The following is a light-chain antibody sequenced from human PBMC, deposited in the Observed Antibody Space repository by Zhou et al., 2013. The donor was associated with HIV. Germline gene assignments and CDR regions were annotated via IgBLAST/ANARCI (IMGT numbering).Light chain of an antibody. Sequence: DIQMTQSPSTLSASVGDRVTITCRASQNINSWLAWYQQKLGKAPKLLIYKASILESGVPSRFSGSGSGTEFTLTISSLQPDDFAAFYCQQYHIYPVTFGPGTRLQI. J-gene: IGKJ5*01. CDR3: QQYHIYPVT. CDR1: QNINSW. V-gene: IGKV1-5*03. CDR2: KAS.